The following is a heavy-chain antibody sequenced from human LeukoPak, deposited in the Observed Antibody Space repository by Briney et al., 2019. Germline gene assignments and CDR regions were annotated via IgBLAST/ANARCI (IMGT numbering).Heavy chain of an antibody. CDR1: GFTFSSYW. V-gene: IGHV3-7*01. CDR3: AREWYCSGGSCYITAGY. J-gene: IGHJ1*01. D-gene: IGHD2-15*01. CDR2: IKQDGSEK. Sequence: PGGSLRLSCAASGFTFSSYWMSWVRQAPGKGLECVANIKQDGSEKYYVDSVKGRFTISRDNAKNSLYLQMNSLRAEDTAVYYCAREWYCSGGSCYITAGYWGQGTLVTVSP.